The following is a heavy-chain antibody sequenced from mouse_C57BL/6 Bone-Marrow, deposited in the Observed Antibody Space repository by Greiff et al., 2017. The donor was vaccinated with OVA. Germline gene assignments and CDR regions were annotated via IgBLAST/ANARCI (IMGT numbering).Heavy chain of an antibody. Sequence: QVQLQQPGAELVKPGASVKMSCKASGYTFTSYWITWVKQRPGQGLEWIGDIYPGSGSTNYNEKFKSKATLTVDTSSSTAYMLLSSLTAEDSAVYFCANPTGTRYYAMDYWGQGTSVTVSS. CDR2: IYPGSGST. V-gene: IGHV1-55*01. CDR3: ANPTGTRYYAMDY. CDR1: GYTFTSYW. J-gene: IGHJ4*01. D-gene: IGHD4-1*02.